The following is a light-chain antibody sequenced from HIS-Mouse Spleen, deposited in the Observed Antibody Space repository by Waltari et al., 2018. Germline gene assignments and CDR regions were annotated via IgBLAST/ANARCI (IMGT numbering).Light chain of an antibody. Sequence: QSVLTQPPSVSEAPRQRVTISCSGSIPNIGNNAVNWYQQLPGKAPKLLIYYDDLLPSGVSDRFSGSKSGTSASLAISGLQSEDEADYYCAAWDDSLNGPVFGTGTKVTVL. CDR3: AAWDDSLNGPV. CDR2: YDD. J-gene: IGLJ1*01. V-gene: IGLV1-36*01. CDR1: IPNIGNNA.